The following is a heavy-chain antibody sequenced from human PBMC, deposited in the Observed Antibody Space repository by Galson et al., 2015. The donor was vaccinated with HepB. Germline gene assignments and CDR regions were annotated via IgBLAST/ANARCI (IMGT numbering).Heavy chain of an antibody. CDR1: GFSFSSLW. CDR2: INSDGSVT. D-gene: IGHD5/OR15-5a*01. J-gene: IGHJ4*02. Sequence: SLRLSCAASGFSFSSLWMDWVRQAPGKGLVWVSRINSDGSVTKYADSVKGRFIASRDNAKNTLYLQMNSLRAADTAVYYCARVYETYGWGQGTLVTVSS. V-gene: IGHV3-74*01. CDR3: ARVYETYG.